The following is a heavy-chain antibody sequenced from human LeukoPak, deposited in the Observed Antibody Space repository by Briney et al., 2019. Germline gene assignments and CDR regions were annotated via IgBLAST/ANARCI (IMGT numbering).Heavy chain of an antibody. Sequence: GGSLRLSCAASGFTFNNYAMTWVRQAPGKGLEWVSSISDSGGATYYADPVKGRFSISRDNSKNTVYVQMSSLRVEDTAVYYCATDLGNCGGDCYYFKHWGQGTLVTVSS. D-gene: IGHD2-21*02. J-gene: IGHJ1*01. CDR2: ISDSGGAT. CDR3: ATDLGNCGGDCYYFKH. CDR1: GFTFNNYA. V-gene: IGHV3-23*01.